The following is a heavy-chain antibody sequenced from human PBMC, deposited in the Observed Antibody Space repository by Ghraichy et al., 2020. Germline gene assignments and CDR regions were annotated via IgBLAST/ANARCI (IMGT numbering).Heavy chain of an antibody. D-gene: IGHD3/OR15-3a*01. CDR3: AFLDRKSIWWTGYFRH. V-gene: IGHV3-30*04. CDR2: ISKDGSNT. Sequence: GGSLRLSCETSGFAFNNYAMHWVRQAPGKGLEWVAAISKDGSNTYYADSVKGRFTISRDSSKNTLFLQMSSLGTDDTAVYYCAFLDRKSIWWTGYFRHWGGGRLITVTS. CDR1: GFAFNNYA. J-gene: IGHJ4*02.